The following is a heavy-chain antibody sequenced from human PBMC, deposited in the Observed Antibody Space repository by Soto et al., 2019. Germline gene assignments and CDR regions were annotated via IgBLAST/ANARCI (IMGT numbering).Heavy chain of an antibody. J-gene: IGHJ5*02. CDR2: IYYSGST. V-gene: IGHV4-59*01. D-gene: IGHD2-8*02. Sequence: SETLSLTCTVSGGSISSYYWSWIRQPPGKGLEWIGYIYYSGSTNYNPSLKSRVTISVDTSKNQFSLKLSSVTAADTAVYYCARLPWAGYGGVFDPWGQGTLVTVSS. CDR3: ARLPWAGYGGVFDP. CDR1: GGSISSYY.